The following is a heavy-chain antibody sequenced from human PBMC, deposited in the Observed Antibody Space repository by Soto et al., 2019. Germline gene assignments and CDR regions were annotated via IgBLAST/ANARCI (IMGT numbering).Heavy chain of an antibody. CDR3: ARCVGAVPGSN. V-gene: IGHV3-7*05. J-gene: IGHJ4*02. CDR2: IRGDGSEN. Sequence: EVQLVESGGGLVQPGGSLRLSCAASGFTFSDDWMSWVRQAPGKGPEWVANIRGDGSENYYVDSVKGRFTISRDNAKSTMLLQINSLRAQDTAVYYCARCVGAVPGSNWGQGTLVPV. CDR1: GFTFSDDW. D-gene: IGHD6-19*01.